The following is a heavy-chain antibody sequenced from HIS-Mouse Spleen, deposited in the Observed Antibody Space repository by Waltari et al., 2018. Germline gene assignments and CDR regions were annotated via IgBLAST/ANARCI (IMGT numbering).Heavy chain of an antibody. D-gene: IGHD4-17*01. J-gene: IGHJ4*02. V-gene: IGHV4-39*01. Sequence: QLQLQESGPGLVKPSETLSLTCTVSGGPISSSSYSWGWIRQPQGKGLGWIGGIYYSGSTYYNPSLKSRVTISVDTSKNQFSLKLSSVTAADTAVYYCAYGDYFDYWGQGTLVTVSS. CDR2: IYYSGST. CDR1: GGPISSSSYS. CDR3: AYGDYFDY.